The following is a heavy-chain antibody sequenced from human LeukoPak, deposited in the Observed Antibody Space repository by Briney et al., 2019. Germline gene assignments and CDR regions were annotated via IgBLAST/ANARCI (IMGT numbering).Heavy chain of an antibody. Sequence: KHQGRVTMTTDTATSTAYMELRSLRSDDTAVYYCARETSVTCFDYWGQGTLVTVSS. CDR3: ARETSVTCFDY. J-gene: IGHJ4*02. V-gene: IGHV1-18*01. D-gene: IGHD4-17*01.